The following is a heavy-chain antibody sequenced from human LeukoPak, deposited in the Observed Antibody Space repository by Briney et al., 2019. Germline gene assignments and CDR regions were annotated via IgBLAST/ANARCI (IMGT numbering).Heavy chain of an antibody. CDR2: IIPIFGTA. CDR1: GGTFSSYA. CDR3: ARGSIVATAMVSYFDY. Sequence: SVKVSCKASGGTFSSYAISWVRQAPGQGLEWMGEIIPIFGTANYAQKFQGRVTITTDESTSTAYMELSSLRSEDTAVYYCARGSIVATAMVSYFDYWGQGTLVTVSS. D-gene: IGHD5-18*01. J-gene: IGHJ4*02. V-gene: IGHV1-69*05.